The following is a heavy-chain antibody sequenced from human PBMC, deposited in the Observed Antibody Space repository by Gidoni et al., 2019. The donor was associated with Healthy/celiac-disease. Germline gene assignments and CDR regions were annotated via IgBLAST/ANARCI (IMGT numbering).Heavy chain of an antibody. CDR3: AHSLGGYYYDSSGYPLRYFDY. Sequence: QITLKESGPTLVKPTQTITLTCTFSGFSLSTSGVGVGWIRPPPGKALEWLALIYWDDDKRYSPSLKSRLTITKDTSKNQVVLTMTNMDPVDTATYYCAHSLGGYYYDSSGYPLRYFDYWGQGTLVTVSS. J-gene: IGHJ4*02. V-gene: IGHV2-5*02. CDR1: GFSLSTSGVG. D-gene: IGHD3-22*01. CDR2: IYWDDDK.